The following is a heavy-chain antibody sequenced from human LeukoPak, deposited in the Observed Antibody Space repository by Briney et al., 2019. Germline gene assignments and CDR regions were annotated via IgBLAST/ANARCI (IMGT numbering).Heavy chain of an antibody. CDR2: MNPNSGNT. V-gene: IGHV1-8*03. CDR3: ARGLRYSYGQYYFDY. Sequence: ASVKVSCKASGYTFTGYDINWVRQATGQGLEWMGWMNPNSGNTGYAQKFQGRVTITRNTSISTAYMELSSLRSEDTAVYYCARGLRYSYGQYYFDYWGQGTLVTVSS. CDR1: GYTFTGYD. J-gene: IGHJ4*02. D-gene: IGHD5-18*01.